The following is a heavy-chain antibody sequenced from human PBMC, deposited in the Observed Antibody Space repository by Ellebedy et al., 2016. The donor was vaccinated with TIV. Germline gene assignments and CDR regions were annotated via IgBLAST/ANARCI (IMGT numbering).Heavy chain of an antibody. J-gene: IGHJ6*02. CDR2: INAGNGNT. Sequence: ASVKVSCKASGYTFTSYAMHWVRQAPGQRLEWMGWINAGNGNTKYSQKFQGRVTITRDTSASTAYMELSSLRSEDTAVYYCARVLYSSNWNPFNYYYYYGMDVWGQGTTVTISS. V-gene: IGHV1-3*01. CDR1: GYTFTSYA. CDR3: ARVLYSSNWNPFNYYYYYGMDV. D-gene: IGHD6-13*01.